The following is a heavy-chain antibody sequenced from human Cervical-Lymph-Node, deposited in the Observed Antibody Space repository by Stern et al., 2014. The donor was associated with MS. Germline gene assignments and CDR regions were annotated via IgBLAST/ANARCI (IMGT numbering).Heavy chain of an antibody. Sequence: VQLLESGGGLVKPGGSLRLSCAASGFTFSDYSMNWIRQAPGKGLEWVSYISSSGSAIYYADSVKGRFTISRDNARNSLYLQMNSLRGEDTAVYYCARRGGSSSRWFDPWGQGTLVTVSS. CDR3: ARRGGSSSRWFDP. V-gene: IGHV3-11*01. D-gene: IGHD6-6*01. CDR1: GFTFSDYS. J-gene: IGHJ5*02. CDR2: ISSSGSAI.